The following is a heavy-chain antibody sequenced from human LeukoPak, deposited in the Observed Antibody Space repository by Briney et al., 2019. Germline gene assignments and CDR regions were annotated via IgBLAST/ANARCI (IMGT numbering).Heavy chain of an antibody. D-gene: IGHD4-11*01. CDR1: GGTFSSYA. J-gene: IGHJ6*03. V-gene: IGHV1-2*02. CDR2: INPNSGGT. CDR3: ARGGLPIYYYYMDV. Sequence: GASVKVSCKASGGTFSSYAISWVRQAPGQGLEWMGSINPNSGGTNYAQKFQGRVTMTRDTSISTAYMDLSRLRSDDTAVYFCARGGLPIYYYYMDVWGKGTTVTVSS.